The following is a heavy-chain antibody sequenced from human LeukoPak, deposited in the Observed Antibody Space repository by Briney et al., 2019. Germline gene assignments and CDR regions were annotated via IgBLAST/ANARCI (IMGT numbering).Heavy chain of an antibody. CDR1: GFTFSSYA. Sequence: PGGSLRLSCAASGFTFSSYAMSWVRQAPGKGLEWVSAISGSGGSTYYADSVRGRFTISRDNSKNTLYLQMDSLRADDAAVYYCAKDADTATIIYWYFDLWGRGTLVTVSS. D-gene: IGHD5-18*01. V-gene: IGHV3-23*01. J-gene: IGHJ2*01. CDR2: ISGSGGST. CDR3: AKDADTATIIYWYFDL.